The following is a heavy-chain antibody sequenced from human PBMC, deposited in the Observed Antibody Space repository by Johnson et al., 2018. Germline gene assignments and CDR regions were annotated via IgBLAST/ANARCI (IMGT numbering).Heavy chain of an antibody. J-gene: IGHJ3*02. CDR3: TCAPSGTYAPGVGAFDI. CDR2: ITRKADGGTT. D-gene: IGHD1-26*01. CDR1: GFTFGDYA. V-gene: IGHV3-49*05. Sequence: VQLVESGGGLVKPGRSLRLSCTVSGFTFGDYAITWFRQAPGKGLEWVGFITRKADGGTTEYGASVRDKFSISRDDSKNIAYLHMNSLKTEDTDVYLCTCAPSGTYAPGVGAFDIWGQGTMVTVSS.